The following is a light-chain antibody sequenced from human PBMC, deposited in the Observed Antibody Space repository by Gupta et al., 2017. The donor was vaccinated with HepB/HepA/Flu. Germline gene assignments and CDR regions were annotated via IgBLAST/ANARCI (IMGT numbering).Light chain of an antibody. V-gene: IGKV1D-12*01. CDR2: AAS. CDR3: QLADTFPHT. J-gene: IGKJ4*01. Sequence: DIQMTQSPSFLSASVGDRVTITCRASQAISTWLAWYQQKPGKVQKLLVYAASRLQTGVPSRFSGSGSGTGFSLTINRLQTENFATYFCQLADTFPHTFGGGTKV. CDR1: QAISTW.